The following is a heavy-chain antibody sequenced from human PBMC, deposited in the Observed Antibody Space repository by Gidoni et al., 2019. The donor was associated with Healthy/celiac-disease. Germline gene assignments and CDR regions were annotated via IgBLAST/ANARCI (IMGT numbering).Heavy chain of an antibody. CDR2: IWYDGSNK. V-gene: IGHV3-33*01. CDR3: ARGGYYFDY. D-gene: IGHD3-16*01. J-gene: IGHJ4*02. Sequence: QVQLVESGGGVVQPGRSLRLSRAASGFTFSSYGMHWVRQAPGKGLEWVAVIWYDGSNKYYADSVKGRFTISRDNSKNTLYLQMNSLRAEDTAVYYCARGGYYFDYWGQGTLVTVSS. CDR1: GFTFSSYG.